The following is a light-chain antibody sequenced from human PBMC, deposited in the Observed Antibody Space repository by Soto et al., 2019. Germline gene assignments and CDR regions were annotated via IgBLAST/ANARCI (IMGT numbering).Light chain of an antibody. Sequence: QSALTQPPSASGAPGQSFDIACTGTSSDVGGYNYVSWYQQHPGKAPKLMIYEVNKRPSGVPDRFSGSKSGNTASLTVSGLQAEDEADYYCSSYAGSRNVFGNGTKLTVL. J-gene: IGLJ1*01. CDR3: SSYAGSRNV. CDR1: SSDVGGYNY. V-gene: IGLV2-8*01. CDR2: EVN.